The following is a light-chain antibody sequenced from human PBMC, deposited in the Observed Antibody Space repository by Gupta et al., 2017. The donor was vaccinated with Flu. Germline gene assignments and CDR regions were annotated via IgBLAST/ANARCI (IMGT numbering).Light chain of an antibody. V-gene: IGLV4-69*01. CDR2: LKSDGSH. CDR1: RGNSSDA. CDR3: QTWGTDIRV. Sequence: VNLHGIVCRGNSSDAMEWHQEQSEKGTRDLMQLKSDGSHFKGEGIPERFSGSSSGAGRYLTISSLQADDEADYYCQTWGTDIRVFGGGTKLTVL. J-gene: IGLJ3*02.